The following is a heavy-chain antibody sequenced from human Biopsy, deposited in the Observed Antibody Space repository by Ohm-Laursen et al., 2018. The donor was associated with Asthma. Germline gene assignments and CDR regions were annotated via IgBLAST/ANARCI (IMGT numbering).Heavy chain of an antibody. J-gene: IGHJ4*02. Sequence: PSETLSLTCTVSPGSINDYYWNWIRQFPGKGLEWIGYVHSTGSTRFNPSLKSRLTISDDTSVDQVSLKLTSVTAADTAVYYCARATSTWSQSGPHYFDHWGQGTLVTVSS. CDR3: ARATSTWSQSGPHYFDH. D-gene: IGHD6-13*01. V-gene: IGHV4-59*01. CDR2: VHSTGST. CDR1: PGSINDYY.